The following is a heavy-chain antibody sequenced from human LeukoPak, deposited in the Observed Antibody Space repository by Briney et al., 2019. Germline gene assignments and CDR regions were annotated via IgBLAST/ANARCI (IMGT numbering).Heavy chain of an antibody. V-gene: IGHV3-30*04. Sequence: GGSLRLSCAASGFTFRSYAMHWVRQAPGKGLEWVAVISYDGSNKYYIDSVKGRFTISRDNSKNTLYLQMNSLRAEDTAVYYCAKDREPGITISLFDPWGQGTLVTVSS. J-gene: IGHJ5*02. CDR1: GFTFRSYA. CDR2: ISYDGSNK. D-gene: IGHD3-9*01. CDR3: AKDREPGITISLFDP.